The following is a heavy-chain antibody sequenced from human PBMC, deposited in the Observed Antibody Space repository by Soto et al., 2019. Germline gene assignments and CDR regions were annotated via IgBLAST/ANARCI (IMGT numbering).Heavy chain of an antibody. V-gene: IGHV1-18*01. CDR2: ISAYNGNT. Sequence: SVKVSCKASGYAFTSYGISWVRQAPGQGLEWMGWISAYNGNTNYAQKLQGRVTMTTDTSTSTAYMELRSLRSDDTAVYYCARVSGYDSSGYYYALDFDYWGQGTLVTVS. CDR3: ARVSGYDSSGYYYALDFDY. CDR1: GYAFTSYG. J-gene: IGHJ4*02. D-gene: IGHD3-22*01.